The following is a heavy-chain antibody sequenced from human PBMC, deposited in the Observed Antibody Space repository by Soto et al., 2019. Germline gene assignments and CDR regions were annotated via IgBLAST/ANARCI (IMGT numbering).Heavy chain of an antibody. J-gene: IGHJ4*02. CDR2: IHYNGNT. CDR3: ARHYYDSSGWENLPLVVDY. D-gene: IGHD3-22*01. CDR1: GDSISSYS. Sequence: SETLSLTCTVSGDSISSYSWSWIRQPPGKGLEWIGNIHYNGNTKYSPFLKSRVTMSVDTSKSQFSLKLSSVTAADTAVYFCARHYYDSSGWENLPLVVDYWGQGTLVTVSS. V-gene: IGHV4-59*08.